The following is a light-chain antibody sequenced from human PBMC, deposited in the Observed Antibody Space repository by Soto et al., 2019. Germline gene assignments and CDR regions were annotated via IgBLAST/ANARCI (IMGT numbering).Light chain of an antibody. J-gene: IGLJ2*01. CDR1: SSDVGGYNY. V-gene: IGLV2-14*01. Sequence: QSALTQPASVSGSPGQSITISCTGTSSDVGGYNYVSWYQQHPGKAPKLIIYDVSNRPSGFSNRFSGSKSGNTASLTISGLHAEDEADYYCSSYTNSSTLGVFGGGTQLTVL. CDR2: DVS. CDR3: SSYTNSSTLGV.